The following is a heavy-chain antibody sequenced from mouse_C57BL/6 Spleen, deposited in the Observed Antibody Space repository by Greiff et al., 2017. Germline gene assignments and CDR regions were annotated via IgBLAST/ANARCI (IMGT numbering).Heavy chain of an antibody. J-gene: IGHJ3*01. CDR1: GYAFSSYW. D-gene: IGHD1-1*01. CDR3: ARADYGSSYEAY. V-gene: IGHV1-80*01. Sequence: QVQLQQSGAELVKPGASVKISCKASGYAFSSYWMNWVKQRPGKGLEWIGQIYPGDGDTNYNGKFKGKATLTADKSSSTAYMQLSSLTSEDSAVYFCARADYGSSYEAYWGQGTRVTVSA. CDR2: IYPGDGDT.